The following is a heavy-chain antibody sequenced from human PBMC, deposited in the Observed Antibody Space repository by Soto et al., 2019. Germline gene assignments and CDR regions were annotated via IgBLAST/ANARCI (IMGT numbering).Heavy chain of an antibody. Sequence: GGSLRLSCAASGFTFSGSAMHWVRQASGKGLEWVGRIRSKANSYATAYAASVKGRFTISRDDSKNTAYLQMNSLKTEDTAVYYCTRRDYYDSSGYFDYWGQGTLVPSPQ. CDR2: IRSKANSYAT. CDR3: TRRDYYDSSGYFDY. CDR1: GFTFSGSA. D-gene: IGHD3-22*01. V-gene: IGHV3-73*01. J-gene: IGHJ4*02.